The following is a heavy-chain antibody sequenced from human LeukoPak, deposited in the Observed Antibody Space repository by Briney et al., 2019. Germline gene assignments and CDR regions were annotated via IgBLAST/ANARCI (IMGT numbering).Heavy chain of an antibody. Sequence: GGSLRLSCAASGFKFDDYGISWVRQAPEKGLEWVSGISWNGDRTGYADSVKGRFTISRDNAKNSLSLQMNSLRAEDTAFYYCARVFGYYDYVWGTYRRPLNYYYYMDVWGRGTTVTVSS. D-gene: IGHD3-16*02. CDR1: GFKFDDYG. CDR3: ARVFGYYDYVWGTYRRPLNYYYYMDV. J-gene: IGHJ6*03. V-gene: IGHV3-20*04. CDR2: ISWNGDRT.